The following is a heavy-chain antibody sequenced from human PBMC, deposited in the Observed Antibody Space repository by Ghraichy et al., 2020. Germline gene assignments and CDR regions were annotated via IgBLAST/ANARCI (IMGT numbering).Heavy chain of an antibody. V-gene: IGHV4-59*01. Sequence: WETLSLTCTVSGGSISSYYWSWIRQPPGKGLEWIGYIYYSGDTNYSPSLKSRVTISLDTSKNQFSLRLSSVTAADTAVYYCARRRIGSSFSDMDVWGTGTTVTFSS. CDR3: ARRRIGSSFSDMDV. D-gene: IGHD6-6*01. CDR1: GGSISSYY. J-gene: IGHJ6*03. CDR2: IYYSGDT.